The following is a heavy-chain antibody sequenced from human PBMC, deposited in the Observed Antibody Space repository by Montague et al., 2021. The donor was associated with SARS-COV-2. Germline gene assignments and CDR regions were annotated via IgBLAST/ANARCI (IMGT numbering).Heavy chain of an antibody. CDR2: IYYNGRT. J-gene: IGHJ4*02. CDR1: GDSIRSSGYY. D-gene: IGHD3-10*01. V-gene: IGHV4-39*01. Sequence: SETLSLTCSVSGDSIRSSGYYWGWIRQPPVKGLEWIGTIYYNGRTAYNPSLKSRVTMAVDTAKNQFSLKLNSVSAADTAVFYCARLAADEEEGFGGRVVIISAAEFDYWGQGTLVTVSS. CDR3: ARLAADEEEGFGGRVVIISAAEFDY.